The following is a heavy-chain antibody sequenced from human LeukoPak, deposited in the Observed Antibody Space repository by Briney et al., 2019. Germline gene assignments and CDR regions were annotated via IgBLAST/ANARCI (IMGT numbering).Heavy chain of an antibody. Sequence: SVKVSCKASGGTFSSYAISWVRQATGQGLEWMGRIIPIFGIANYAQKFQGRVTITADKSTSTAYMELSSLRSEDTAVYYCARDRCRSSSTSCYGGNWFDPWGQGTLVTVSS. CDR2: IIPIFGIA. CDR1: GGTFSSYA. J-gene: IGHJ5*02. V-gene: IGHV1-69*04. CDR3: ARDRCRSSSTSCYGGNWFDP. D-gene: IGHD2-2*01.